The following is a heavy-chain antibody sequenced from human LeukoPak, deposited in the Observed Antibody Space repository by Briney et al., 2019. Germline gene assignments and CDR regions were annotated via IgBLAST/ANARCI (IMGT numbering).Heavy chain of an antibody. CDR2: IYYSGST. J-gene: IGHJ6*03. D-gene: IGHD6-13*01. CDR1: GGSISSSSYY. V-gene: IGHV4-39*07. CDR3: ARVVAAAADYYYYMDV. Sequence: PSETLSLTCTVSGGSISSSSYYWGWIRQPPGKGLEWIGSIYYSGSTYYNPSLKSRVTISVDTSKNQFSLKLSSVTAADTAVYYCARVVAAAADYYYYMDVWGKGTTVTVSS.